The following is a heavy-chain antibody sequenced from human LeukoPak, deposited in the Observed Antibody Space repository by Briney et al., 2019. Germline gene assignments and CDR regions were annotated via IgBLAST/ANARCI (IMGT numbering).Heavy chain of an antibody. V-gene: IGHV1-2*02. CDR2: INPNSGVT. J-gene: IGHJ4*02. CDR1: GYTFTGYY. CDR3: ARDRWGDGYNLPVDY. Sequence: ASVKVSCKASGYTFTGYYIHWVRQAPGQGLEWMGWINPNSGVTNYAQNFQGRVTMTRDTSISTAYMELSRLRSDDTAVYYCARDRWGDGYNLPVDYWGQGTLVTVSS. D-gene: IGHD5-24*01.